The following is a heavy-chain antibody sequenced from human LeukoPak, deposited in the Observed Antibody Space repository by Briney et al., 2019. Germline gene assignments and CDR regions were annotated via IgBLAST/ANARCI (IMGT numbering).Heavy chain of an antibody. CDR3: ARRGEYPTSITGSLYYYYYYGMDV. Sequence: SETLSLTCAVYGGSFSGYYWCWIRQPPGKGLEWIGEINHSGSTNYNPSLKSRVTISVDTSKNQFSLKLSSVTAADTAVYYCARRGEYPTSITGSLYYYYYYGMDVWGQGTTVTVSS. J-gene: IGHJ6*02. V-gene: IGHV4-34*01. CDR2: INHSGST. CDR1: GGSFSGYY. D-gene: IGHD1-20*01.